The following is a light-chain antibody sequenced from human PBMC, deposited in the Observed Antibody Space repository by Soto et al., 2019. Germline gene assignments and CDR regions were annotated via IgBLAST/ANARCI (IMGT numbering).Light chain of an antibody. CDR1: SSDVGAYNY. Sequence: QSVLTQPASVSGSPGQSITISCTGTSSDVGAYNYVSWFQQHPGKAPTLIISGVSNRPSGVSNRFSGSKSGNAASLTISGLQAEDEADYFCFSFTTDWTHVFGTGTKV. CDR3: FSFTTDWTHV. J-gene: IGLJ1*01. V-gene: IGLV2-14*01. CDR2: GVS.